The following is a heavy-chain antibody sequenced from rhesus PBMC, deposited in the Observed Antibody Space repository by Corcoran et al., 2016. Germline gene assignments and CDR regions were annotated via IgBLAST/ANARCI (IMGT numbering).Heavy chain of an antibody. Sequence: EVQLVESGGGLVQPGGSLRLSCAASGFTFSSYDMGWVRKALGKGLEWVSSIRNTGKTIFYADSVKGRFTISRDNAKNSLSLQMNSLKTEDTAVYYCTTKKYSSPDYWGQGVLVTVSS. CDR2: IRNTGKTI. V-gene: IGHV3S4*01. D-gene: IGHD6-13*01. CDR1: GFTFSSYD. CDR3: TTKKYSSPDY. J-gene: IGHJ4*01.